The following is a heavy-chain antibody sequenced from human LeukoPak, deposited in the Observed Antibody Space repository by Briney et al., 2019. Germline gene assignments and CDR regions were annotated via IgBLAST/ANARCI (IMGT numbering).Heavy chain of an antibody. J-gene: IGHJ4*02. Sequence: SETLSLTCTVSGGSISSGGYYWSWIRQHPGKGLEWIGYIYYSGSTNYNPSLKSRVTISVDTSKNQFSLKLSSVTAADTAVYYCARGGRSDTFDYWGQGTLVTVSS. CDR1: GGSISSGGYY. D-gene: IGHD5-18*01. V-gene: IGHV4-61*08. CDR2: IYYSGST. CDR3: ARGGRSDTFDY.